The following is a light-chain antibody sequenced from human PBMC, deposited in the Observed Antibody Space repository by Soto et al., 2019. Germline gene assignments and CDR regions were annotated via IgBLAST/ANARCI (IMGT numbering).Light chain of an antibody. J-gene: IGKJ4*01. CDR2: AAS. V-gene: IGKV1-39*01. CDR1: QSITTY. CDR3: QQTYTIPRT. Sequence: DIQMTQSPSSLSASLGDRVTITCRASQSITTYLHWYQQKPGKAPRLLIYAASNLQSGVPSRFSGSGSGADFTLTISSLQPEDFATYYCQQTYTIPRTFGGGTKVQIK.